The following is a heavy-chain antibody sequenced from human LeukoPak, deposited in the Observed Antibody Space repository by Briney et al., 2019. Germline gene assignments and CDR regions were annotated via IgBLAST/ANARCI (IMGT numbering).Heavy chain of an antibody. V-gene: IGHV4-39*01. CDR2: IYYSGST. CDR3: ARHIVVVPAAHVPLNFDY. J-gene: IGHJ4*02. D-gene: IGHD2-2*01. CDR1: GGSISSSSYY. Sequence: SETLSLTCTVSGGSISSSSYYWGWIRRPPGKGLEWIGSIYYSGSTYYNPSLKSRVTISVDTSKNQFSLKLSSVTAADTAVYYCARHIVVVPAAHVPLNFDYWGQGTLVTVSS.